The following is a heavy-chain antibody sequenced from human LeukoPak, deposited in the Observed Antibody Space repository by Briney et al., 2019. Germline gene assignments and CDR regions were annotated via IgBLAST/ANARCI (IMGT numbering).Heavy chain of an antibody. CDR1: GFTFTSYA. CDR2: ISGSGGTA. CDR3: AREAGSGYDWGNLDY. D-gene: IGHD5-12*01. Sequence: GGSLRLSCAASGFTFTSYAMSWVRQAPGKGLEWVSAISGSGGTANYADSVKGRFTISRDNAKNSLYLQMNSLRAEDTAAYYCAREAGSGYDWGNLDYWGQGTLVTVSS. V-gene: IGHV3-23*01. J-gene: IGHJ4*02.